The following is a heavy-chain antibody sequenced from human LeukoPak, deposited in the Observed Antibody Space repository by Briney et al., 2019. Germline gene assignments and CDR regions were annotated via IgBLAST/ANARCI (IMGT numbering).Heavy chain of an antibody. J-gene: IGHJ3*02. D-gene: IGHD6-13*01. CDR2: IKQDGSEK. CDR1: GFTFSSYW. V-gene: IGHV3-7*01. CDR3: ASHQSEAIAAVALDAFDI. Sequence: PGRSLRLSCAASGFTFSSYWMSWVRQAPGKGLEWVANIKQDGSEKYYVDSVKGRFTISRDNAKNSLYLQMNSLRAEDTAVYYCASHQSEAIAAVALDAFDIWGQGTMVTVSS.